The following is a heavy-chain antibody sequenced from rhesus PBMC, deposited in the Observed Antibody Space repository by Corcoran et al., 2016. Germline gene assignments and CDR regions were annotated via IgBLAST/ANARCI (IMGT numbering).Heavy chain of an antibody. CDR2: IYGSSTST. V-gene: IGHV4S10*01. CDR1: GGSISDSYR. CDR3: ARDTVHDAFDF. Sequence: QVQLQESGPGVVKPSETLSLTCAVSGGSISDSYRWSWIRQPPGKGLEWIGYIYGSSTSTNYNPSLKSRVTISKDTSKNQFSLKLSSVTAADTAVYYCARDTVHDAFDFWGQGLRVTVSS. J-gene: IGHJ3*01. D-gene: IGHD5-12*01.